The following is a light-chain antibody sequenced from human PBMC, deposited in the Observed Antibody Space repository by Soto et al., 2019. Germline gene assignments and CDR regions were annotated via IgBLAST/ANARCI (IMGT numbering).Light chain of an antibody. Sequence: EIVMTQSPATLSVSPGEGVTLSCRASERLTTNLAWYQQSPGQAPRLLIYGTYTRATGIPTRFSGSGTGTEFNLTISSLESEDFAVYYCQQYNKWPRTFGGGTKVDIK. V-gene: IGKV3D-15*01. CDR2: GTY. CDR1: ERLTTN. J-gene: IGKJ4*01. CDR3: QQYNKWPRT.